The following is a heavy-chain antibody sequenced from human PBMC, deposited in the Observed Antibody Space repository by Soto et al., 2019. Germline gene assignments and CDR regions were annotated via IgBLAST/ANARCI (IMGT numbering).Heavy chain of an antibody. J-gene: IGHJ4*02. D-gene: IGHD3-22*01. CDR1: GYTLTRYS. CDR2: INAGNGNT. V-gene: IGHV1-3*01. CDR3: AILGTYYFDNSDNYFVF. Sequence: ASVKVSCKASGYTLTRYSIHWVRQAPGQRLEWMGWINAGNGNTKFSQKFQGRVTITRDTSASTAYMELRGLRSEDTAVYYCAILGTYYFDNSDNYFVFRRQGTLVTVSS.